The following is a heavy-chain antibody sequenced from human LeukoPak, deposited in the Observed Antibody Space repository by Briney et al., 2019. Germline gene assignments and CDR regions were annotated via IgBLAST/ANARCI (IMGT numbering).Heavy chain of an antibody. CDR3: ARDQTDCSTTSCYKFHYGLDA. D-gene: IGHD2-2*02. V-gene: IGHV1-46*04. J-gene: IGHJ6*02. CDR1: GYTFTSYY. CDR2: INPSGGST. Sequence: ASVKVSCKASGYTFTSYYMHWVRQAPGQGLEWMGMINPSGGSTSYAQKLQGRVTMTRDTSTSTVYMELSSLRSEDTAVYYCARDQTDCSTTSCYKFHYGLDAWGQGTTVTVSS.